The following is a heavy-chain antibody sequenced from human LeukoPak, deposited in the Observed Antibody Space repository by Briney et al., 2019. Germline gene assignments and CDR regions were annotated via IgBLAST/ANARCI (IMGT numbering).Heavy chain of an antibody. CDR3: ARWGDRSSWKYYFDY. CDR1: GGSISSYY. D-gene: IGHD6-13*01. V-gene: IGHV4-4*09. CDR2: IYTSGST. J-gene: IGHJ4*02. Sequence: SETLSLTCTVSGGSISSYYWSWIRQPPGKGLEWIGYIYTSGSTNYNPSLKSRVTISVDTSKNQFSLKLSSVTAADTAVYYCARWGDRSSWKYYFDYWGQGTLVTVSS.